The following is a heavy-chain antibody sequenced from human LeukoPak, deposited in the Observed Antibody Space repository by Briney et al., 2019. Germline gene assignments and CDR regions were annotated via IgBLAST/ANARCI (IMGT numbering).Heavy chain of an antibody. D-gene: IGHD6-13*01. V-gene: IGHV4-39*01. Sequence: TPSETLSLTCTVSGGSISSSSYYWGWIRQPPGKGLEWIGSIYYSGSTYYNPSLKSRVTISVGTSKNQFSLKLSSVTAADTAVYYCARIFRYSSSWFDYWGQGTLVTVSS. CDR1: GGSISSSSYY. CDR3: ARIFRYSSSWFDY. CDR2: IYYSGST. J-gene: IGHJ4*02.